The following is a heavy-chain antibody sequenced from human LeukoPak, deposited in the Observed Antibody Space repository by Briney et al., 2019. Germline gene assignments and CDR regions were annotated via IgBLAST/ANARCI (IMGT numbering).Heavy chain of an antibody. V-gene: IGHV1-69*10. J-gene: IGHJ3*01. CDR2: VIPMFDVR. D-gene: IGHD4-23*01. CDR3: ARDPALEGTEDYRDFGGVESVDAFDV. Sequence: GASVKVSCKTSGGTFSSYALSWMRQAPGQGLEWMGRVIPMFDVRDPAQKFQGRITLTADTSTGTAYMELSSLTSDDTAVYYCARDPALEGTEDYRDFGGVESVDAFDVWGQGTKVTVFS. CDR1: GGTFSSYA.